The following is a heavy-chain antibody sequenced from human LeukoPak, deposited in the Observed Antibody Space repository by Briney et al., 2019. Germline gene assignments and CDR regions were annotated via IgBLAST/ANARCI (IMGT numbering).Heavy chain of an antibody. CDR3: AREPLDLRYFDWLPDPQYAFDI. CDR1: GFTFSSYA. Sequence: PGGSLRLSCAASGFTFSSYAMHWVRQAPGKGLEGVAVISYDGSSKYYADSVKGRFAISRDNAKNSLYLQMNSLRAEDTAVYYCAREPLDLRYFDWLPDPQYAFDIWGQGTMVTVSS. V-gene: IGHV3-30*09. D-gene: IGHD3-9*01. J-gene: IGHJ3*02. CDR2: ISYDGSSK.